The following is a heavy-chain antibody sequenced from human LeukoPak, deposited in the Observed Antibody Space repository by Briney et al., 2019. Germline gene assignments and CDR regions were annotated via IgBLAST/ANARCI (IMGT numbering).Heavy chain of an antibody. Sequence: SVKVSCKASGGTFSSYAISWVRQAPGQGLEWMGGIIPIFGTANYAQKIQGRVTITADESTSTAYMELSSLRSEDTAVYYCARARHVYYGSGSYDYWGQGTLVTVSS. CDR3: ARARHVYYGSGSYDY. D-gene: IGHD3-10*01. J-gene: IGHJ4*02. CDR1: GGTFSSYA. V-gene: IGHV1-69*13. CDR2: IIPIFGTA.